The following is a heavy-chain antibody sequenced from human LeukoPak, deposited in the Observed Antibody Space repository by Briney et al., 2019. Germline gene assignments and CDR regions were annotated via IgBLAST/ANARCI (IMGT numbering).Heavy chain of an antibody. CDR3: ASPSRWYGAFDI. CDR2: INHSGST. J-gene: IGHJ3*02. V-gene: IGHV4-34*01. Sequence: PSETLSLTCAVYGGSFSGYYWSWIRQPPGKGLEWIGEINHSGSTNYNPSLKSRVTISVDTSKNQFSLKLSSVTAADTAAYYCASPSRWYGAFDIWGQGTMVTVSS. D-gene: IGHD2-15*01. CDR1: GGSFSGYY.